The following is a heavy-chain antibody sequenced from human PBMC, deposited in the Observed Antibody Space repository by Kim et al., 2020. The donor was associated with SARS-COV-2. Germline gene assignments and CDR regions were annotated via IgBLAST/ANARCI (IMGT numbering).Heavy chain of an antibody. CDR3: ARTGCSGGSCYSRSVASYYYYYYGMDV. J-gene: IGHJ6*02. Sequence: GGSLRLSCAASGFTFSSYWMHWVRQAPGKGLVWVSRINSDGSSTSYADSVKGRFTISRDNAKNTLYLQMNSLRAEDTAVYYCARTGCSGGSCYSRSVASYYYYYYGMDVWGQGTTVTVSS. CDR2: INSDGSST. D-gene: IGHD2-15*01. CDR1: GFTFSSYW. V-gene: IGHV3-74*01.